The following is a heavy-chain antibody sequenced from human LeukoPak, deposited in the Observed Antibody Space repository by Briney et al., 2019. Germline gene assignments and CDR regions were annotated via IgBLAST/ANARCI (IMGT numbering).Heavy chain of an antibody. CDR3: ARVYDSSVLPDY. CDR2: ISAYNGNT. Sequence: ASVKVSFKASGYTFTSYGISWVRQAPGQRLEWMGWISAYNGNTNYAQKLQGRVTMTTDTSTSTAYMELRSLRSDDTAVYYCARVYDSSVLPDYWGQGTLVTVSS. D-gene: IGHD3-22*01. V-gene: IGHV1-18*01. J-gene: IGHJ4*02. CDR1: GYTFTSYG.